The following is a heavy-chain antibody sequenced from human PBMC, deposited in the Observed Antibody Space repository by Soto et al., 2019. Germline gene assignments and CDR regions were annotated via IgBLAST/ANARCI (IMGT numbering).Heavy chain of an antibody. D-gene: IGHD3-22*01. CDR2: IWYDGSNK. CDR1: GFTFSSYG. Sequence: GGSLRLSCAASGFTFSSYGMHWVRQAPVKVLEWVAVIWYDGSNKYYADSLKGRFTISRDNSKNTLHLQMNSLRAEDTAVYYCAKVRDSSGYRDYFDYWGQGTLVTVSS. CDR3: AKVRDSSGYRDYFDY. V-gene: IGHV3-33*06. J-gene: IGHJ4*02.